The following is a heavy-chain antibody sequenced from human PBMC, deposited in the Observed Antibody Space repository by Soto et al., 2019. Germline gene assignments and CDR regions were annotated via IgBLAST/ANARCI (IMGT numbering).Heavy chain of an antibody. CDR1: GGSINSGDYY. Sequence: SGTLSLTFPVSGGSINSGDYYGSWIRQPPGKGLEWIGFIYYSGSTYYNPSLKGRLTISPDTSKNQFSLRLTSVSAADTAVYYCARVPGGGITMNWFDPWGRGTLVTVYS. V-gene: IGHV4-30-4*01. J-gene: IGHJ5*02. CDR2: IYYSGST. CDR3: ARVPGGGITMNWFDP. D-gene: IGHD3-16*01.